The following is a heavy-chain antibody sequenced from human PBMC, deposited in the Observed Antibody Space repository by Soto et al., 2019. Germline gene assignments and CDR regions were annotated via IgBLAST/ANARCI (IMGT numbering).Heavy chain of an antibody. CDR3: AKTRGAMIYAISVYGMDV. CDR2: ISGSADST. CDR1: GFSFSSFA. J-gene: IGHJ6*02. Sequence: EVQLLESGGGLIHPGGSLRLSCAASGFSFSSFAMNWVRQAPGKGLEGVSIISGSADSTFYADSVKGRFTISRDNSKSTLYLQINSLRAEDTAVYYCAKTRGAMIYAISVYGMDVWGQGTTVTVSS. V-gene: IGHV3-23*01. D-gene: IGHD2-8*01.